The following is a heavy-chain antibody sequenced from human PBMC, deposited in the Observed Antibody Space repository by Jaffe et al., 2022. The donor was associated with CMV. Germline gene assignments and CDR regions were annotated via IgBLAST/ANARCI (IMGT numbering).Heavy chain of an antibody. CDR1: GFTFSNAW. V-gene: IGHV3-15*01. CDR3: TTDCGGYCPYYYYMDV. J-gene: IGHJ6*03. D-gene: IGHD2-21*01. Sequence: EVQLVESGGGLVKPGGSLRLSCAASGFTFSNAWMSWVRQAPGKGLEWVGRIKSKTDGGTTDYAAPVKGRFTISRDDSKNTLYLQMNSLKTEDTAVYYCTTDCGGYCPYYYYMDVWGKGTTVTVSS. CDR2: IKSKTDGGTT.